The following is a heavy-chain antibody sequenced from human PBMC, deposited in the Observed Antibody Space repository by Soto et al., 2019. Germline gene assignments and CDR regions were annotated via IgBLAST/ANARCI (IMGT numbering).Heavy chain of an antibody. V-gene: IGHV3-53*01. D-gene: IGHD6-13*01. J-gene: IGHJ6*02. Sequence: LRLSCAASGFTVSSNYMSWVRQAPGKGLEWVSVIYSGGSTYYADSVKGRFTISRDNSKNTLYLQMNSLRAEDTAVYYCAGSGYSSSWYYYYGMDVWGQGTTVTVSS. CDR3: AGSGYSSSWYYYYGMDV. CDR2: IYSGGST. CDR1: GFTVSSNY.